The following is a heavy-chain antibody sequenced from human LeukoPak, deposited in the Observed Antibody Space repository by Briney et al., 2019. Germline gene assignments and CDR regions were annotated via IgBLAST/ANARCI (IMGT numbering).Heavy chain of an antibody. V-gene: IGHV4-61*02. CDR3: AGHPTGYSSSWYIGWFDP. D-gene: IGHD6-13*01. Sequence: SETLSLTCTVSGGSISSGSYYWSWIRQPAGKGLEWIGRIYTSGSTNYNPSLKSRVTISVDTSKNQFSLKLSSVTAADTAVYYCAGHPTGYSSSWYIGWFDPWGQGTLVTVSS. CDR1: GGSISSGSYY. J-gene: IGHJ5*02. CDR2: IYTSGST.